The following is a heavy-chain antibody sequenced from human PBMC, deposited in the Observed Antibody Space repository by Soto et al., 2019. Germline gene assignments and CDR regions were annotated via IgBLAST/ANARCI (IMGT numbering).Heavy chain of an antibody. V-gene: IGHV1-69*06. CDR3: ARDPQGATYYYYGMDV. D-gene: IGHD2-21*01. J-gene: IGHJ6*02. Sequence: QVQLVQSGAEVKKPGSSVKVSCKASGGTFSSYAISWVRQAPGQGLEWMGGIIPIFGTANYAQKFQGRVTITADKSTSTADIGLSSLISEDTAVYYCARDPQGATYYYYGMDVWGQGTTVTVSS. CDR2: IIPIFGTA. CDR1: GGTFSSYA.